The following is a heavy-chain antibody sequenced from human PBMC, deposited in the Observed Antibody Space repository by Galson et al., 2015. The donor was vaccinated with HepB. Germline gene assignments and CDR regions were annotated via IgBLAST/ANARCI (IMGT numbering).Heavy chain of an antibody. J-gene: IGHJ3*01. CDR3: ARPASIGFMATETTFAFDL. CDR2: INPYNGDT. CDR1: GYTFTGHF. Sequence: SVKVSCKASGYTFTGHFLNWVRQAPGQGLEWMGRINPYNGDTTAAQRFQGRVTMTRDATVTTAYMELTGLTYDDTAMYFCARPASIGFMATETTFAFDLWGQGTEVIVSS. D-gene: IGHD4-17*01. V-gene: IGHV1-2*06.